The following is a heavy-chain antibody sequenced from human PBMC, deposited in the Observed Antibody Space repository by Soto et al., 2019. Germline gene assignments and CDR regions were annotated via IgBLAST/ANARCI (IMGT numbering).Heavy chain of an antibody. V-gene: IGHV3-33*01. CDR3: ASSSSSQDLFDY. J-gene: IGHJ4*02. CDR2: IWYDGSNK. CDR1: GFTLRSYG. Sequence: GGSLRLSCAASGFTLRSYGMHWVRQAPGKGLEWVAVIWYDGSNKYYADSVKGRFTISRDNSKNTLYLQMNSLRAEDTAVYYCASSSSSQDLFDYWGQGTLVTVSS. D-gene: IGHD6-13*01.